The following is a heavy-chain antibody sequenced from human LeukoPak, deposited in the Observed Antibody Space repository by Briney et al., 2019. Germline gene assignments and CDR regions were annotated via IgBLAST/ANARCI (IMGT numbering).Heavy chain of an antibody. CDR2: INPNGGGT. V-gene: IGHV1-46*01. Sequence: EAAVKVSCKASGYSFTDYYMHWVRQAPGPGLEWMGLINPNGGGTNYAQKYQGRVTMTRDTSTSTVYMELSSLRSEDTDVYYCARELRGNWNALDSWGQGTLVTVSS. CDR1: GYSFTDYY. CDR3: ARELRGNWNALDS. D-gene: IGHD1-20*01. J-gene: IGHJ4*02.